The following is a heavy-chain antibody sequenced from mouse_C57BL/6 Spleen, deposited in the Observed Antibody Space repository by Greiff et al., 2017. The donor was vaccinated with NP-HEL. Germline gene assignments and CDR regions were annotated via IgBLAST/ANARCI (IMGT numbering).Heavy chain of an antibody. CDR2: ISDGGSYT. CDR3: ARVSGSSGYYFDY. J-gene: IGHJ2*01. V-gene: IGHV5-4*03. CDR1: GFTFSSYA. Sequence: EVKLVESGGGLVKPGGSLKLSCAASGFTFSSYAMSWVRQTPEKRLEWVATISDGGSYTYYPDNVKGRFTISRDNAKNNLYLQMSHLKSEDTAMYYCARVSGSSGYYFDYWGQGTTLTVSS. D-gene: IGHD1-1*01.